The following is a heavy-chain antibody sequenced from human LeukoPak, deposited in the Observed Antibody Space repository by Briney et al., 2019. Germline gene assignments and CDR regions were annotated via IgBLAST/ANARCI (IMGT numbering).Heavy chain of an antibody. CDR3: ARRSDSGSYWTPYFDY. D-gene: IGHD1-26*01. CDR1: GGSFSGYN. J-gene: IGHJ4*02. CDR2: IYYSGST. V-gene: IGHV4-59*08. Sequence: SETLSLTCAVYGGSFSGYNWSWIRQPPGKGLEWIGYIYYSGSTNYNPSLKSRVTISVDTSKNQFSLKLSSVTAADTAVYYCARRSDSGSYWTPYFDYWGQGTLVTVSS.